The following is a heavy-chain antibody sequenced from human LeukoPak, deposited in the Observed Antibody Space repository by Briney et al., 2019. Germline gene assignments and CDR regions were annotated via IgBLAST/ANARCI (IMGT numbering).Heavy chain of an antibody. CDR3: ARDGRPGIVAWYFDL. Sequence: PGRSLRLSCAASGFTFSSYAMHWVRQAPGKGLEWVAVISYDGSNKYYADSVKGRFTISRDNSKNTLYLQMNSLRAEDTAVYYCARDGRPGIVAWYFDLWGRGTLVTVSS. CDR1: GFTFSSYA. D-gene: IGHD3-22*01. V-gene: IGHV3-30-3*01. J-gene: IGHJ2*01. CDR2: ISYDGSNK.